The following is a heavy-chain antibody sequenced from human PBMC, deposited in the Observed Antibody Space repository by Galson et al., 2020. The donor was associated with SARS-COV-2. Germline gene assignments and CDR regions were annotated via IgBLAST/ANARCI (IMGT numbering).Heavy chain of an antibody. D-gene: IGHD7-27*01. Sequence: GGSLRLSCAVSGFTFSSYWMHWVRQAPGKGLVWVSRIYSEGSSTSYADSVKGRFTISGDNAKNTLYLQMKSLRAEDTAVYYCARGDMGNDYFDYWEQGTLVNVSS. CDR1: GFTFSSYW. CDR2: IYSEGSST. V-gene: IGHV3-74*01. J-gene: IGHJ4*02. CDR3: ARGDMGNDYFDY.